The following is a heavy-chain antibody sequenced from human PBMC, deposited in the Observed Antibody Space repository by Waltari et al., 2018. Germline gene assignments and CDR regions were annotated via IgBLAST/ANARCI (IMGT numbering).Heavy chain of an antibody. CDR1: GGSISRSSYY. Sequence: QLQLQESGPGLVKPSETLSLTCTVSGGSISRSSYYWGWIRPPPGKGLEGIGSIYYSGSTYYNPSLKSRVTISVDTSKNQFSLKLSSVTAADTAVYYCASSDDSSGYYANWFDPWGQGTLVTVSS. CDR2: IYYSGST. V-gene: IGHV4-39*01. J-gene: IGHJ5*02. D-gene: IGHD3-22*01. CDR3: ASSDDSSGYYANWFDP.